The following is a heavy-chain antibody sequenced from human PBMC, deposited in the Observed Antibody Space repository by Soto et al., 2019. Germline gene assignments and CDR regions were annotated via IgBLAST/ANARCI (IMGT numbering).Heavy chain of an antibody. V-gene: IGHV3-23*01. Sequence: EVELLESGGGLIHPGESLRLSCAASGFSFSSYAMIWVRQAPGKGLAWVSVMSASGGTSDFADSVKGRFRMSRDNSKNMFYLEMNSVRAEDTSIYFCTKGSIQYSAAIDYWGQGTLVSVSS. CDR3: TKGSIQYSAAIDY. CDR2: MSASGGTS. J-gene: IGHJ4*02. CDR1: GFSFSSYA. D-gene: IGHD5-12*01.